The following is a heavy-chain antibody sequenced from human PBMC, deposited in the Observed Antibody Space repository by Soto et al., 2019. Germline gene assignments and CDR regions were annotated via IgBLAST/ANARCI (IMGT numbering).Heavy chain of an antibody. J-gene: IGHJ4*02. Sequence: EVQLLESGGDLVQPGGSLRLSCAASGFTFSNYAMSWVRQAPGKGLEWVSLIRGSGGPTNYADSVKGRFTVSRDNSKNMLFLQMNSLRAEDTAVYYCVKDFQGGYDWTHDWGQGTLVTVSS. D-gene: IGHD5-12*01. CDR2: IRGSGGPT. V-gene: IGHV3-23*01. CDR1: GFTFSNYA. CDR3: VKDFQGGYDWTHD.